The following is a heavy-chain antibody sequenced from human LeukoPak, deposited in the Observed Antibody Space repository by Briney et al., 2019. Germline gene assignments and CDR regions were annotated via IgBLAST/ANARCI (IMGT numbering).Heavy chain of an antibody. V-gene: IGHV1-2*06. CDR3: ARGLRSCYPHGWCNWFDP. D-gene: IGHD2-15*01. J-gene: IGHJ5*02. CDR1: GYTFTGYY. CDR2: INPNSGGT. Sequence: ASVKVSCKASGYTFTGYYIHWVRQAPGQGLEWMGQINPNSGGTNYAQKFQGRVTMTRYTSISTAYMEMSRLRSDDTAVYYCARGLRSCYPHGWCNWFDPWGQGTLVTVSS.